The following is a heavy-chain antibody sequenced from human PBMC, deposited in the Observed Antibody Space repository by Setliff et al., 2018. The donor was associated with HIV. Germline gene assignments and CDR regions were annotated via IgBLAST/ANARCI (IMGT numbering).Heavy chain of an antibody. V-gene: IGHV3-30*01. D-gene: IGHD3-10*01. CDR3: AGSVIGYYYYGMGV. CDR2: ISYDGSNK. Sequence: GGSLRLSCAASGFTFSSYAMHWVRQAPGKGLEWVAVISYDGSNKYYADSVKGRFTISRDNSKDTLYLQMNSLRAEDTAVYYCAGSVIGYYYYGMGVWGQGTLVTVSS. CDR1: GFTFSSYA. J-gene: IGHJ6*02.